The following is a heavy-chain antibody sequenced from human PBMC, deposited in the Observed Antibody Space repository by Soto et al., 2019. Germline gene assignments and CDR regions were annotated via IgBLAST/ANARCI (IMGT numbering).Heavy chain of an antibody. Sequence: PGGSLRLSCAASGFTFGSYDMHWVRQATGKGLEWVSAIGTAGDPYYPGSVKGRFTISRENAKNSLYLQMNSLRAGDTAVYYCARGQPHLGTSRILRFLEWLQDGMDVWGQGTTVTVSS. CDR1: GFTFGSYD. CDR2: IGTAGDP. J-gene: IGHJ6*02. D-gene: IGHD3-3*01. V-gene: IGHV3-13*05. CDR3: ARGQPHLGTSRILRFLEWLQDGMDV.